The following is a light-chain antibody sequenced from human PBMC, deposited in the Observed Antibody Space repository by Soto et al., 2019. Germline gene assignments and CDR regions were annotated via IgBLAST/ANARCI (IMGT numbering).Light chain of an antibody. CDR3: RSYTVSSTLVV. J-gene: IGLJ2*01. Sequence: QSALTQPASVSGSPGQSITISCTGTSSDIGTYNYVYWYQQHPGKAPKPVIHDVGNRPSGVSIRFSGSKSGNTASLTISGLQAADEADYYCRSYTVSSTLVVLGGGTKLTVL. CDR2: DVG. V-gene: IGLV2-14*01. CDR1: SSDIGTYNY.